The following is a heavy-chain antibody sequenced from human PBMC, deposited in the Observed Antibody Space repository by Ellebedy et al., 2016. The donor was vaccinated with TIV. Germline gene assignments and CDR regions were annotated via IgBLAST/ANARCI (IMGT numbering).Heavy chain of an antibody. V-gene: IGHV4-39*07. D-gene: IGHD6-13*01. CDR2: IYYSGST. J-gene: IGHJ4*02. CDR1: GGSISSSSYY. Sequence: MPSETLSLTCTVSGGSISSSSYYWGWIRQPPGKGLEWIGSIYYSGSTNYNPSLTSRVTISVDTSKNQFSLKLSSVTAADTAVYYCARGYSSSWTTVAGSSLGGPFDYWGQGTLVTVSS. CDR3: ARGYSSSWTTVAGSSLGGPFDY.